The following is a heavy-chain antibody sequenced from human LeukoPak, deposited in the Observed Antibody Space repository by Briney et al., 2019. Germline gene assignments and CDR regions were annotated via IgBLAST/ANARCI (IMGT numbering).Heavy chain of an antibody. CDR3: ARAYKDRSLAGKKEFFQH. D-gene: IGHD6-19*01. CDR2: ISWNSGTI. Sequence: GGSLRLSCAASGFTFDNYAMNWVRQVPGKGLEWISLISWNSGTIGYADSVKGRFTISRDNANNFLYLQMNSLRAEDTTLYYRARAYKDRSLAGKKEFFQHWGQGTLVTVSS. V-gene: IGHV3-9*01. J-gene: IGHJ1*01. CDR1: GFTFDNYA.